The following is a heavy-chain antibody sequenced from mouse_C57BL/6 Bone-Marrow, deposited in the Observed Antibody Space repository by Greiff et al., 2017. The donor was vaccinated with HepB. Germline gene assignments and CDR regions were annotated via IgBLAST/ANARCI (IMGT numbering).Heavy chain of an antibody. CDR2: INPNNGGT. V-gene: IGHV1-26*01. D-gene: IGHD2-5*01. CDR3: ARDSNYPWYFDV. Sequence: VQLQQSGPELVKPGASVKISCKASGYTFTDYYMNWVKQNHGKSLEWIGDINPNNGGTSYNQKFKGKATLTVDKSSSTAYMELRSLTSEDSAVYYCARDSNYPWYFDVWGTGTTVTVSS. CDR1: GYTFTDYY. J-gene: IGHJ1*03.